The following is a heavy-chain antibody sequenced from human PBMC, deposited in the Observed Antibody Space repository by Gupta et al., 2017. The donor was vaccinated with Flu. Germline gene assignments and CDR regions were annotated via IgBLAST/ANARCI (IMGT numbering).Heavy chain of an antibody. Sequence: RWVRQAPGKGLEWVGFIRSKAYGGTTEYAASVKGRFTISRDDSKSIAYLQMNSLKTEDTAVYYCTSGCSSTSCYTYAAFDIWGQETMVTVSS. D-gene: IGHD2-2*02. CDR3: TSGCSSTSCYTYAAFDI. CDR2: IRSKAYGGTT. V-gene: IGHV3-49*02. J-gene: IGHJ3*02.